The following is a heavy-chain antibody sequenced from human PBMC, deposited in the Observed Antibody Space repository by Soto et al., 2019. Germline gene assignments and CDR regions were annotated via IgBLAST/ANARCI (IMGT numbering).Heavy chain of an antibody. J-gene: IGHJ4*02. Sequence: SETLSLTCTVSGGSISSGGYYWSWIRQHPGKGLEWIGYIYYSGSTYYNPSLKSRVTISVDRSQSIFSLKLASVTAADTAVYYCVRSEATALDYWGQGTLVTVSS. CDR2: IYYSGST. V-gene: IGHV4-31*03. CDR1: GGSISSGGYY. CDR3: VRSEATALDY.